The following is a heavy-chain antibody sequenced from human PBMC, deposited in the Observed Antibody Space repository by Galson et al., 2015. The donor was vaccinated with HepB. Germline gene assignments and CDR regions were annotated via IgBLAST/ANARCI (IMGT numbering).Heavy chain of an antibody. V-gene: IGHV3-23*01. CDR3: AKYGGNSNAFDY. D-gene: IGHD4-23*01. CDR2: ISGSDGSA. CDR1: GFTFSSYA. J-gene: IGHJ4*02. Sequence: SLRLSCAASGFTFSSYAMSWVRQAPGKGLEWVSTISGSDGSAYYADSVKGRFTISRDNFKNTLYLQMNSLRAEDTAVYYCAKYGGNSNAFDYWGQGTLVTVSS.